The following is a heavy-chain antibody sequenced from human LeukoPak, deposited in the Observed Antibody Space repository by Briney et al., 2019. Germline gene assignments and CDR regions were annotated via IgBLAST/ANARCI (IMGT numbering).Heavy chain of an antibody. J-gene: IGHJ6*01. CDR2: ISYHGTNK. D-gene: IGHD2-8*01. CDR1: GFTFSSYA. CDR3: ARNMQFVQSLGGLDV. Sequence: GRSLRLSCAASGFTFSSYALHWVRQSPGKGLEWVAVISYHGTNKYYADSVKGRFTISRDNSGNTLFLQMNSLRPEDSALYYCARNMQFVQSLGGLDVWGQGTTVTGSS. V-gene: IGHV3-30-3*01.